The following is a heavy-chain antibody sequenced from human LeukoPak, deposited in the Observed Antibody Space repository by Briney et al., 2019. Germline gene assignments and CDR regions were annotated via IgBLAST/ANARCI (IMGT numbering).Heavy chain of an antibody. CDR2: IIPIFGTA. D-gene: IGHD3-22*01. Sequence: GASVKVSCKASGGTFSSYAISWVRQAPGQGLEWMGGIIPIFGTANYAQKFQGRVTITADESTSTAYMELSSLRSEDTAVYYCAGALYYYDSSGYPYYYYYGMDVWGQGTTVTVSS. CDR1: GGTFSSYA. J-gene: IGHJ6*02. V-gene: IGHV1-69*13. CDR3: AGALYYYDSSGYPYYYYYGMDV.